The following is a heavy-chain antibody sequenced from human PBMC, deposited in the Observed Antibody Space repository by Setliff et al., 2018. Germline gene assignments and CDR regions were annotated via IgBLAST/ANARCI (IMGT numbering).Heavy chain of an antibody. CDR1: GYTLTELS. Sequence: ASVKVSCKGPGYTLTELSMHWVRQAPGKGLEWMGGFDPEDGETIYAQKFQGRVTMTEDTSTDTAYMELSSLRSEDTAVYYCATQPLQWELLGFDYWGQGTLVTVSS. V-gene: IGHV1-24*01. J-gene: IGHJ4*02. CDR3: ATQPLQWELLGFDY. D-gene: IGHD1-26*01. CDR2: FDPEDGET.